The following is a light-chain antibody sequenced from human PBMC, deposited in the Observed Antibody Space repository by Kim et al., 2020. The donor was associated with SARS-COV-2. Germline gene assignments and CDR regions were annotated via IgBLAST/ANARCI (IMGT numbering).Light chain of an antibody. CDR3: QQSGSSPRT. CDR1: HNVNNNL. V-gene: IGKV3-20*01. CDR2: GAS. Sequence: TTGERVTLSCRDSHNVNNNLLAWHQQKPGQAPRLLIYGASNRAAGIPDRFSGSGSGTDFTLTISRLEPEDFAVYYCQQSGSSPRTFGPGTKVDIK. J-gene: IGKJ1*01.